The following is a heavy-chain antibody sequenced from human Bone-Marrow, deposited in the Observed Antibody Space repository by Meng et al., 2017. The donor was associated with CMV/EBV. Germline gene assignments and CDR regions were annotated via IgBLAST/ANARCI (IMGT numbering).Heavy chain of an antibody. D-gene: IGHD3-10*01. CDR2: NNHSGST. V-gene: IGHV4-34*01. CDR1: GGSFSGYY. J-gene: IGHJ5*02. CDR3: ARSGRWGAVITPRVSGLFDP. Sequence: SETLSLTCAVYGGSFSGYYGSWIRQPPGKGLEWIGENNHSGSTNYNPSLKSRVTIAVDTSKNQFSLKLSSVTAAGTAVYYCARSGRWGAVITPRVSGLFDPWGQGTLVTVSS.